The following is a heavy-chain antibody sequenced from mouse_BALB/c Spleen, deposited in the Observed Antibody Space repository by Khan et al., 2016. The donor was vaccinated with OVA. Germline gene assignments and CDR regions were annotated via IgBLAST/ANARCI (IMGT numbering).Heavy chain of an antibody. D-gene: IGHD1-2*01. V-gene: IGHV1-77*01. J-gene: IGHJ3*01. CDR2: ISPGSGDT. CDR1: GYTFTDYY. CDR3: ARRNYFGYTVAY. Sequence: VQLQESGAELARPGASVKLSCKASGYTFTDYYINWVKQRTGQGLEWIGEISPGSGDTYYNEKFKGKATLTADQSSSTVSMQLSSLPAEASAVYFCARRNYFGYTVAYWGQGTLVTVSA.